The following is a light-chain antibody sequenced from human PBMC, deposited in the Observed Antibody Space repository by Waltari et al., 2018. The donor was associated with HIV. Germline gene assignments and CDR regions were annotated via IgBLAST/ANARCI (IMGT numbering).Light chain of an antibody. J-gene: IGLJ3*02. Sequence: QSALTQPPSVYGSPGQSVTISCTGTNSDVGSYNRVSWYPLPPGTAPKLMIYEVNNRPSGVPYRFSGSKSGNTASLTISGLQAEDEADYYCSSYTSSSTLWMFGGGTKLTVL. V-gene: IGLV2-18*02. CDR2: EVN. CDR3: SSYTSSSTLWM. CDR1: NSDVGSYNR.